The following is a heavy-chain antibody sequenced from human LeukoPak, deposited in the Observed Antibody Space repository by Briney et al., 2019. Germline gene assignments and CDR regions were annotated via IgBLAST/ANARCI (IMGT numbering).Heavy chain of an antibody. Sequence: PGGSLRLSCAASGFIFGSYSMNWVRQAPGKGLEWISYISGGSSDIHYADSVKGRFTISRDSAKNSLYLQMNSLRDEDSAVYYCVRDPVRRYDYWGQGALVTVSS. CDR1: GFIFGSYS. V-gene: IGHV3-48*02. CDR3: VRDPVRRYDY. CDR2: ISGGSSDI. J-gene: IGHJ4*02. D-gene: IGHD3-10*01.